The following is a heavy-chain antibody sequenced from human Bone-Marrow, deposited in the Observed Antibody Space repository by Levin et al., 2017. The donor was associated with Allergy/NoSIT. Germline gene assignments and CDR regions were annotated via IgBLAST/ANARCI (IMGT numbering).Heavy chain of an antibody. CDR2: VYHDGGT. CDR3: ARGPPFDS. CDR1: GGSMPRGDFS. V-gene: IGHV4-30-2*06. J-gene: IGHJ4*02. Sequence: SQTLSLTCTVSGGSMPRGDFSWGWLRQSPGKGLEWIGHVYHDGGTYYSPSLKNRVTISADRSKNQFSLRLTSMTAADTAVYYCARGPPFDSWGQGTLVTVSS.